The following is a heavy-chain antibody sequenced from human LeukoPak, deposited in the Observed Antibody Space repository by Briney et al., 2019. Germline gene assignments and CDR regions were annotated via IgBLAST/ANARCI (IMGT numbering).Heavy chain of an antibody. Sequence: PSGGSLRLSCAASGFTFSNYGMSWVRQAPGKGLDWVSAISGSGGSTYYADSVKGRFTISRDNFKNTLYLQMNSLRAEDTAVYYCARGGNGDAFDIWGQGTMVTVSS. CDR3: ARGGNGDAFDI. V-gene: IGHV3-23*01. CDR2: ISGSGGST. D-gene: IGHD4-23*01. CDR1: GFTFSNYG. J-gene: IGHJ3*02.